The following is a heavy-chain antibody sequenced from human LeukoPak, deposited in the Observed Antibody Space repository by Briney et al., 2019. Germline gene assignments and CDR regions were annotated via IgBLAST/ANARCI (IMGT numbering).Heavy chain of an antibody. CDR2: INPNSGGT. CDR1: GYTFTGYY. V-gene: IGHV1-2*02. J-gene: IGHJ6*03. Sequence: ASVKVSCKASGYTFTGYYMHWVRQAPGQGLEWMGWINPNSGGTNYAQKFQGRVTMTRDTSISTAYMELSSLRSEDTAVYYCAKGGQKMYYYYYYYMDVWGQGTTVIVSS. CDR3: AKGGQKMYYYYYYYMDV.